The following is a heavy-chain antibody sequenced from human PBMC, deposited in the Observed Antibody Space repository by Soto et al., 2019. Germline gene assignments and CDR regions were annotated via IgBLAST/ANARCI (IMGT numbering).Heavy chain of an antibody. CDR3: ARVLGEVRYYYCMDV. D-gene: IGHD3-10*01. V-gene: IGHV4-31*03. J-gene: IGHJ6*02. Sequence: QVQLQESGPGLVKPSQTLSLTCTVSGGSISSGGYYWSWIRQPPGKGLEWIGYIYYSGSTYYNPSLQSRGTISVDASKNQCSLKLIAVTAADTAVYYCARVLGEVRYYYCMDVWGQGTTVTVSS. CDR2: IYYSGST. CDR1: GGSISSGGYY.